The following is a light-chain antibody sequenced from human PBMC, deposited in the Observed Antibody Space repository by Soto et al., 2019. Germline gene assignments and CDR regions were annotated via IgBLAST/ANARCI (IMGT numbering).Light chain of an antibody. CDR2: AAS. Sequence: DIQRTQSPASLSSSVGDRVTITCWAGQGISSYLNWYQQKPGKAPKLLIYAASSLQSGVPSRFSGSGSGTDFTLTISSLQPEDFATYYCPQTYSTPGTFGQGTKV. J-gene: IGKJ1*01. V-gene: IGKV1-39*01. CDR1: QGISSY. CDR3: PQTYSTPGT.